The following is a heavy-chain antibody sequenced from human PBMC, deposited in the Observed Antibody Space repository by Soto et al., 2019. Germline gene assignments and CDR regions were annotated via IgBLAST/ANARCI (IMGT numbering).Heavy chain of an antibody. J-gene: IGHJ4*02. CDR2: IAPMINKV. CDR1: GGTTSSYT. V-gene: IGHV1-69*02. CDR3: ALRTGNWNPLAD. Sequence: QVQLVHPGAAVEKPGSSVKVSCKASGGTTSSYTISWVRQAPGQGVQWMGNIAPMINKVDYAQKFQGRVTITADKSTRTVYMELGSLISEDTAGYFCALRTGNWNPLADWGQGTLVSVSS. D-gene: IGHD1-1*01.